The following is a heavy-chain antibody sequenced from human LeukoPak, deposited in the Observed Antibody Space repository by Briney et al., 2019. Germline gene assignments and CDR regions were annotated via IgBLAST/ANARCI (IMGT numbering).Heavy chain of an antibody. D-gene: IGHD4-17*01. J-gene: IGHJ4*02. CDR1: GFTFSSYA. Sequence: GALRPSCAASGFTFSSYAMSWVRQAPGKGLEWVSAISGSGGSTYYADSVKGRFTISRDNSKNTLYLQMNSLRAEDTAVYYCAKALSYGDSPYAFWGQGTLVTVSS. CDR2: ISGSGGST. CDR3: AKALSYGDSPYAF. V-gene: IGHV3-23*01.